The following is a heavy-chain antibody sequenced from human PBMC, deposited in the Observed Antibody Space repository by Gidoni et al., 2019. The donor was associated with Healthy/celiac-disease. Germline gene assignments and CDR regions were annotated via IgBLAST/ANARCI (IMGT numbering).Heavy chain of an antibody. CDR3: ARKSGGGKPEYFQH. D-gene: IGHD2-15*01. J-gene: IGHJ1*01. CDR2: ISSSSSTI. CDR1: GFTFSSYS. V-gene: IGHV3-48*02. Sequence: EVQLVESGGGLVQPGGSLRLSCAASGFTFSSYSMNWVRQATGKGLEWVSYISSSSSTIYYADSVKGRFTISRDNAKNSLYLQMNSLRDEDTAVYYCARKSGGGKPEYFQHWGQGTLVTVSS.